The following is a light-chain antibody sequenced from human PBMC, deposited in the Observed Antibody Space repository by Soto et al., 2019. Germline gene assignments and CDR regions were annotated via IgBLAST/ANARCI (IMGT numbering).Light chain of an antibody. Sequence: QSVLTQPASVSGSPGQSITISCTGTSSDVGDYNYVSWYQQHPGKAPKLMIYEVSNRPSGVSNRFSGSKSGNTASLTISGLQAEDEADYYCSSYTSSSTYVVFGGGTQLTVL. CDR1: SSDVGDYNY. CDR2: EVS. J-gene: IGLJ2*01. CDR3: SSYTSSSTYVV. V-gene: IGLV2-14*01.